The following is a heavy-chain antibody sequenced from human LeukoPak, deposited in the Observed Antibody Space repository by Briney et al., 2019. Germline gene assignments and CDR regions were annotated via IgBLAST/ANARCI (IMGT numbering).Heavy chain of an antibody. Sequence: PGRSLRLSCAASGFTFSSYAMHWVRQAPGKGLEWVAVISYDGSNKYYADSVKGRFTISRDNSKNTLYLQMNSLRAEDTAVYYCARPLGDFWSGYYNGLRDYFDYWGQGTLVTVSS. CDR2: ISYDGSNK. CDR3: ARPLGDFWSGYYNGLRDYFDY. J-gene: IGHJ4*02. D-gene: IGHD3-3*01. V-gene: IGHV3-30-3*01. CDR1: GFTFSSYA.